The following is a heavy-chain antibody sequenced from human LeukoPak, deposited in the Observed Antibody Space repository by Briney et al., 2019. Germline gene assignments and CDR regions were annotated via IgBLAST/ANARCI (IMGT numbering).Heavy chain of an antibody. D-gene: IGHD4-17*01. CDR1: GFTFSSYA. J-gene: IGHJ4*02. V-gene: IGHV3-23*01. CDR3: ANEIRPNDY. CDR2: ISISGTKT. Sequence: GGSLRLSCAASGFTFSSYAMSWVRQAPGKGLEWVSAISISGTKTYYADSVKGRFTISRDNSKNTLYLQMYSLRAEDTAVYYCANEIRPNDYWGQGTLVTVSS.